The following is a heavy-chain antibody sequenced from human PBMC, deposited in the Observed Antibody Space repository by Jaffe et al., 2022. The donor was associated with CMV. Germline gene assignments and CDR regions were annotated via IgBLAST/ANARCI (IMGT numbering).Heavy chain of an antibody. D-gene: IGHD3-3*01. J-gene: IGHJ6*02. CDR1: GYSFTSYW. CDR2: IYPGDSDT. V-gene: IGHV5-51*01. Sequence: EVQLVQSGAEVKKPGESLKISCKGSGYSFTSYWIGWVRQMPGKGLEWMGIIYPGDSDTRYSPSFQGQVTISADKSISTAYLQWSSLKASDTAMYYCATSGRYYDFWSGYLDYYYYGMDVWGQGTTVTVSS. CDR3: ATSGRYYDFWSGYLDYYYYGMDV.